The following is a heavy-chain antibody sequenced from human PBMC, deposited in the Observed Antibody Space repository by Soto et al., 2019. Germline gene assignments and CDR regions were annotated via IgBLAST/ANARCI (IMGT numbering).Heavy chain of an antibody. Sequence: QVQLVESGGGVVQPGRSLRLSCAASGFTFSSYGMHWVRQAPGKGLEWVAVIWYDGSNKYYADSVKGRFTISRDNSKNTLYLQMKSLRAEDTAVYYCARGCSTSCYAGFDYWGQGTLVTVSS. CDR2: IWYDGSNK. D-gene: IGHD2-2*01. J-gene: IGHJ4*02. CDR3: ARGCSTSCYAGFDY. V-gene: IGHV3-33*01. CDR1: GFTFSSYG.